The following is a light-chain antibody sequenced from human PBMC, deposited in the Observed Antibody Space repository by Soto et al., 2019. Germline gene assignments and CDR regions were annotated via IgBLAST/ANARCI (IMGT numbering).Light chain of an antibody. J-gene: IGKJ1*01. CDR3: QEYSTWPRR. CDR1: QSVSSD. V-gene: IGKV3-15*01. CDR2: GAS. Sequence: VSPWGRRAVACRASQSVSSDLAWYHQKPGQAPRLLIYGASTRATGIPVSFSGSGSGTEFTRTIISLQSEDFAVYYCQEYSTWPRRFGQGTKVDIK.